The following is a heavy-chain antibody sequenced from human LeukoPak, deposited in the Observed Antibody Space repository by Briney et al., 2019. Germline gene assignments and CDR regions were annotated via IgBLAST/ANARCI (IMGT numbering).Heavy chain of an antibody. CDR3: ARDRAMIAYAFDI. V-gene: IGHV3-15*07. D-gene: IGHD3-22*01. CDR1: GFSFSNAG. Sequence: PGGSLSLCCSASGFSFSNAGMNWVRQAAGKGMELLARLKTKTDGETTYYAAPVRGRFTISRDDSKNTLYLQMNSLRTEDTAVYYCARDRAMIAYAFDIWGQGTMVTVSS. J-gene: IGHJ3*02. CDR2: LKTKTDGETT.